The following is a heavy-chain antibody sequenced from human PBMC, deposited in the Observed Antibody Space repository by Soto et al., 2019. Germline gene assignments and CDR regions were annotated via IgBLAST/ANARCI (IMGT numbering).Heavy chain of an antibody. Sequence: EVQLLESGGGLVQPGGSLRLSCAASGFTFSSCVMTWVRQAPGKGLEWVSTIDGSGATTHYADSVKGRFTISRDNSKTTLYLQMNSPRTEDTAVYYCAKYGMGNIAHRRLDSWGQGTLATVSS. CDR2: IDGSGATT. J-gene: IGHJ4*02. D-gene: IGHD1-26*01. CDR1: GFTFSSCV. V-gene: IGHV3-23*01. CDR3: AKYGMGNIAHRRLDS.